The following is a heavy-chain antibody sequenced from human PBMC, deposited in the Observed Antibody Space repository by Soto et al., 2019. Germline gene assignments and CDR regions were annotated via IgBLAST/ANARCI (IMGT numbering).Heavy chain of an antibody. CDR1: GFTFNSYW. V-gene: IGHV3-7*04. J-gene: IGHJ4*02. Sequence: EVQLVESGGDLVQPGGSLTLSCAASGFTFNSYWMTWVRQAPGKGLEWVANINQHGSEKDYVDSVKGRFAITRDNVKKLVVLQMDSLRVEETAVYYCVRGTVTPGLDYWGQGSLVTVFS. CDR3: VRGTVTPGLDY. CDR2: INQHGSEK. D-gene: IGHD4-17*01.